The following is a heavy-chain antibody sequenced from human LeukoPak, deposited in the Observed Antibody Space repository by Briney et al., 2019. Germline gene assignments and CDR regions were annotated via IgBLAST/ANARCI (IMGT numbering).Heavy chain of an antibody. CDR2: INPYTGGT. J-gene: IGHJ3*01. D-gene: IGHD2-15*01. CDR1: GYTFTAYQ. Sequence: ASVKVSCKASGYTFTAYQMHWVRQAPGQGPEWMGRINPYTGGTDYAQKFQGRVSMTRDTSISTVYLELSRLKSDDTAVYYCARHACSATSCSGFVVWGQGTMLTVSS. CDR3: ARHACSATSCSGFVV. V-gene: IGHV1-2*06.